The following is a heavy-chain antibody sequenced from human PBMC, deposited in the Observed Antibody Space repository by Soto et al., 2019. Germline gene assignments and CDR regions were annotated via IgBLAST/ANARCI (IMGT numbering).Heavy chain of an antibody. J-gene: IGHJ6*02. CDR3: TAPEGAYSYYGMDV. V-gene: IGHV3-15*07. Sequence: PGGSLRLSCAASGFIFSNAWINWVRQAPGKGLEWVGRIKSKADGGTTDFAAPVKGRFTISRDDSKNMLYLQMNSLKTEDTAVYYCTAPEGAYSYYGMDVWGQGTTVTVSS. CDR2: IKSKADGGTT. CDR1: GFIFSNAW.